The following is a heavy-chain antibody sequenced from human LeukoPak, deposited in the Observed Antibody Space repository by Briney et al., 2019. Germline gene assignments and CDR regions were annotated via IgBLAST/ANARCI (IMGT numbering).Heavy chain of an antibody. D-gene: IGHD4-17*01. CDR2: INTNSGDA. Sequence: ASVKVSCKASGYTFTGYYMHWVRQAPGQGLEWMGWINTNSGDANSAQKLQGRVTMTTDTATSTAYMELRSLRSDDTAVYYCASSGYGDYEDAFDIWGQGTMVTVSS. CDR1: GYTFTGYY. V-gene: IGHV1-2*02. CDR3: ASSGYGDYEDAFDI. J-gene: IGHJ3*02.